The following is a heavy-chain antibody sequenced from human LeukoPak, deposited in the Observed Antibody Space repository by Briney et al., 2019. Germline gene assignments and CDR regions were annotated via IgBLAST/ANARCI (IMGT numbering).Heavy chain of an antibody. CDR3: ASGGDCSSTSCQKTQNHQNDY. Sequence: SETLSLTCTVSGGSISSYYWSWIRQPPGKGLEWIGYLYYSGSTNYNPSLKSRVTISVDTSKNQFSLKLSSVTAADTAVYYCASGGDCSSTSCQKTQNHQNDYWGQGTLVTVSS. D-gene: IGHD2-2*01. CDR1: GGSISSYY. CDR2: LYYSGST. V-gene: IGHV4-59*12. J-gene: IGHJ4*02.